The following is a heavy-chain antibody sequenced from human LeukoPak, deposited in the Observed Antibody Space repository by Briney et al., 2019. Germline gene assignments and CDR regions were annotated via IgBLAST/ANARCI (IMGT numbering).Heavy chain of an antibody. J-gene: IGHJ4*02. D-gene: IGHD3-22*01. Sequence: PAQSLRLSCAASGFTFSSYSMHWVRQSPGKGLEYVSAIGSDGGRTYYADSVNGRFTISRDNSKNTLDLQMDSLSPEDMAVYYCMSSDSSGYWGQGTLVTVSS. V-gene: IGHV3-64*02. CDR2: IGSDGGRT. CDR1: GFTFSSYS. CDR3: MSSDSSGY.